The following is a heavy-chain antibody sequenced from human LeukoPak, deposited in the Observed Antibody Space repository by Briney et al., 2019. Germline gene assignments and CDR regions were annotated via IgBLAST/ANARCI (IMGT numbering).Heavy chain of an antibody. CDR3: ARDPGDTAIH. V-gene: IGHV3-21*01. CDR1: GFTFSSYS. Sequence: GGSLRLPCAASGFTFSSYSMNWVRQAPGKGLEWVSSISSSSSYIYYADSVKGRFTISRDNAKNSLYLQMNSLRAEDTAVYYCARDPGDTAIHWGQGTLVTVSS. J-gene: IGHJ4*02. CDR2: ISSSSSYI. D-gene: IGHD5-18*01.